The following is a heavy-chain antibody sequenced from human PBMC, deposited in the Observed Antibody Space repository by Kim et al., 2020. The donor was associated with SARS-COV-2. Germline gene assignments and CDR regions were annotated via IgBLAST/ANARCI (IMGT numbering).Heavy chain of an antibody. J-gene: IGHJ4*02. D-gene: IGHD2-15*01. V-gene: IGHV3-21*01. CDR1: GFAFSSFN. CDR2: ISTSSYR. Sequence: GGSLRFSCAASGFAFSSFNMNWVRQAPGKGLEWVSSISTSSYRFYADSVKGRFTISRDNTQNLLYLQMNSLRAEDTAIYYCASEDCSDSTCYYWGQGALVTVSS. CDR3: ASEDCSDSTCYY.